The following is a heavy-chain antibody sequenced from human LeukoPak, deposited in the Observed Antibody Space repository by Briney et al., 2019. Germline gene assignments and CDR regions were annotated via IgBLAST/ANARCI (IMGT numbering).Heavy chain of an antibody. V-gene: IGHV3-48*03. CDR3: ARDQSYSSSFLFDY. D-gene: IGHD6-13*01. CDR1: GFTFSNYE. CDR2: ISSSGDTK. J-gene: IGHJ4*02. Sequence: PGGSLRLSCVVSGFTFSNYEINWVRQAPGKGLEWVSYISSSGDTKYYADSVKGRFTISRDNAKNSLYLQMNSLRAEDTAVYYCARDQSYSSSFLFDYWGRGTLVTVSS.